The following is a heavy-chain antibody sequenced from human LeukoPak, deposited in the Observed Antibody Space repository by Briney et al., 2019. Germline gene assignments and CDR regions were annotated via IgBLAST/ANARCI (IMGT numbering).Heavy chain of an antibody. CDR3: ARVDPSSRELRKGRNYFDY. J-gene: IGHJ4*02. D-gene: IGHD1-26*01. CDR1: GYTFTGYY. CDR2: INPNSGGT. Sequence: ASVKVSCKASGYTFTGYYMHWVRQAPGQGLEWMGWINPNSGGTNYAQKFQGRVTMTRDMSISTAYMELSRLRSDDTAVYYCARVDPSSRELRKGRNYFDYWGQGALVTVSS. V-gene: IGHV1-2*02.